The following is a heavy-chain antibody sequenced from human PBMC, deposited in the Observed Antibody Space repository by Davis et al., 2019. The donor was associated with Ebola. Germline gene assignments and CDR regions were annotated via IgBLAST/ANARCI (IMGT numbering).Heavy chain of an antibody. CDR1: GFTFSDYY. CDR2: ISSSSSYT. Sequence: GESLKISCAASGFTFSDYYMSWIRQAPGKGLEWVSYISSSSSYTNYADSVKGRFTISRDNAKNSLYLQMNSLRAEDTAVYYCARGDFDYYYYGMDVWGQGTTVTVSS. CDR3: ARGDFDYYYYGMDV. V-gene: IGHV3-11*06. J-gene: IGHJ6*02.